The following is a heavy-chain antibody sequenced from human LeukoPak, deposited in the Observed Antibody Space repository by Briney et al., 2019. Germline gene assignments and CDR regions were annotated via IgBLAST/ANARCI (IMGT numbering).Heavy chain of an antibody. J-gene: IGHJ4*02. Sequence: GGSLRLSCAASGFTINNYAMSWVRQAPGKGLEWVSAISNSGGSTYYADSVKGRFTISRDNSKNTLYLQVDTLRAEDTAVYYCAKPAWGGTFDDWGQGTLVTVSS. CDR3: AKPAWGGTFDD. V-gene: IGHV3-23*01. CDR2: ISNSGGST. CDR1: GFTINNYA. D-gene: IGHD3-16*01.